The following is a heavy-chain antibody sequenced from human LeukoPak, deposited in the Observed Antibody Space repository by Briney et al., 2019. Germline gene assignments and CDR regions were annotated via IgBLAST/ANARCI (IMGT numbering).Heavy chain of an antibody. J-gene: IGHJ6*03. Sequence: SETLSLTCTVSGGSISSYYWSWIRQPPGKGLEWIGYIYYSGSTNYNPSLKSRVTISVDTSKNQFSLELSSATAADTAVYYCARLMVRGVTYYYYMDVWGKGTTVTVSS. CDR1: GGSISSYY. D-gene: IGHD3-10*01. CDR3: ARLMVRGVTYYYYMDV. CDR2: IYYSGST. V-gene: IGHV4-59*01.